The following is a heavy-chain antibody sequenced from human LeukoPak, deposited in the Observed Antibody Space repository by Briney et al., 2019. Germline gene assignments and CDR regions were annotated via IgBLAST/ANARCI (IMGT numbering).Heavy chain of an antibody. CDR3: AKAVDIVVVPAANYFDY. CDR1: GFTFSSYA. V-gene: IGHV3-23*01. CDR2: ISGSGGST. D-gene: IGHD2-2*01. J-gene: IGHJ4*02. Sequence: PGGSLRLSCAASGFTFSSYAMSWVRQAPGKGLEWVSAISGSGGSTYYAVSVKGRFTISRDNSKNTLYLQMNSLRAEDTAVYYCAKAVDIVVVPAANYFDYWGQGTLITVSS.